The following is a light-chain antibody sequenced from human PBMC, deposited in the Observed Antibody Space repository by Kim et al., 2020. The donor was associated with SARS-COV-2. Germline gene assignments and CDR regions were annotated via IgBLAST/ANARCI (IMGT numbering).Light chain of an antibody. CDR1: QSVSSY. J-gene: IGKJ4*01. Sequence: SLSPRETATLSCRASQSVSSYLAWYQQKPGQAPRLLIYDASNRATGIPARFSGSGSGTDFTLTISSLEDEDFAVYYCQQRSNWPTFGGGTKVDIK. CDR2: DAS. CDR3: QQRSNWPT. V-gene: IGKV3-11*01.